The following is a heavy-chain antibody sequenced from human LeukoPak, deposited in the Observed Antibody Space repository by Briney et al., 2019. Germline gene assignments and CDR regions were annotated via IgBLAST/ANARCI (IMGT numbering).Heavy chain of an antibody. V-gene: IGHV3-21*01. D-gene: IGHD3-22*01. Sequence: GGSLRLSCAASGFTFSSYSMNWVRQAPGKRLEWVSSISSSSSYIYYADSVKGRFTISRDNAKNSLYLQMNSLRAEDTAVYYCARDHYYDSSGYYYFLYYFDYWGQGTLVTVSS. CDR2: ISSSSSYI. J-gene: IGHJ4*02. CDR1: GFTFSSYS. CDR3: ARDHYYDSSGYYYFLYYFDY.